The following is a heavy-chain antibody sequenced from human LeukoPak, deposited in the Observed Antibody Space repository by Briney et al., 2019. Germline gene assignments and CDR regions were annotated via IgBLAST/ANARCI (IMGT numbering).Heavy chain of an antibody. D-gene: IGHD5-24*01. CDR1: GGSISSSSYY. CDR3: ARDPRDGYSYYFDY. CDR2: IYYSGST. V-gene: IGHV4-39*07. J-gene: IGHJ4*02. Sequence: PSETLSLTCTVSGGSISSSSYYWGWIRRPPGKGLEWIGSIYYSGSTYYNPSLKSRVTISVDTSKNQFSLKLSSVTAADTAVYYCARDPRDGYSYYFDYWGQGTLVTVSS.